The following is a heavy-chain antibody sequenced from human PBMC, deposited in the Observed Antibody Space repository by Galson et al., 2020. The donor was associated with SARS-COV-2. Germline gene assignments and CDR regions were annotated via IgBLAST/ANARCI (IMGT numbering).Heavy chain of an antibody. CDR2: IRWNSGRI. CDR1: GFTFDDYA. V-gene: IGHV3-9*01. J-gene: IGHJ6*02. CDR3: AKDSLGSYSYGMDV. D-gene: IGHD3-10*01. Sequence: SLKLSCAASGFTFDDYAMNWVRQAPGKGLELVPGIRWNSGRIGYADSVKGRFTISRDNVKNSLYLQMNSLRAEDTALYYCAKDSLGSYSYGMDVWGQGTTVTVSS.